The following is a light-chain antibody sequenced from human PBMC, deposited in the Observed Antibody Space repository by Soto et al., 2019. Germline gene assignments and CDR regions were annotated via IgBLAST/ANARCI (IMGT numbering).Light chain of an antibody. J-gene: IGLJ1*01. V-gene: IGLV1-40*01. CDR2: GNS. CDR1: SSNIGANYD. Sequence: QSVLTQPPSVSGAPGQRVTISCTGSSSNIGANYDVHWYQHLPGTAPKLLIYGNSNRPSGVPDRFSGSKSGTSASLAITGLQAEDEADYYGQSYDSSLSGYVVGTGTKLTVL. CDR3: QSYDSSLSGYV.